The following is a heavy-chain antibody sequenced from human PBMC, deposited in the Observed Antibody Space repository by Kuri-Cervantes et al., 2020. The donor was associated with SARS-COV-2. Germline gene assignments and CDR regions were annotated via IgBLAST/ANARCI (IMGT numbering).Heavy chain of an antibody. CDR3: AKDIDTASVVVPAAINFDY. Sequence: GGSLRLSCAASGFTFSNAWMSWVRQAPGKGLEWVSGISWNSGSIGYADSVKGRFTISRDNAKNSLYLQMNSLRAEVTALYYCAKDIDTASVVVPAAINFDYWGQGTLVTVSS. J-gene: IGHJ4*02. CDR1: GFTFSNAW. D-gene: IGHD2-2*02. CDR2: ISWNSGSI. V-gene: IGHV3-9*01.